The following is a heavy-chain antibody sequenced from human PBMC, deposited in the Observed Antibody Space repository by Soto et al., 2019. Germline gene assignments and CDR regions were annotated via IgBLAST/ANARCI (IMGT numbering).Heavy chain of an antibody. J-gene: IGHJ5*02. CDR3: AHSYCSGGSCYPGYNWFDP. Sequence: SGPTLVNPTQTLTLTCTFSGFSLSTSGVGVGWIRQPPGKALEWLALIYWNDDKRYSPSLKSRLTITKDTSKNQVVLTMTNMDPVDTATYYCAHSYCSGGSCYPGYNWFDPWGQGTLVTVSS. D-gene: IGHD2-15*01. CDR1: GFSLSTSGVG. CDR2: IYWNDDK. V-gene: IGHV2-5*01.